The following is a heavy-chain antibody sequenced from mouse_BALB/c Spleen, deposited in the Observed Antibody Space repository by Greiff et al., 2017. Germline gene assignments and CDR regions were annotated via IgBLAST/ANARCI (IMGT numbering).Heavy chain of an antibody. J-gene: IGHJ3*01. V-gene: IGHV1-80*01. CDR2: IYPGDGDT. CDR3: ARSGGSSPLFAY. Sequence: QVQLKESGAELVRPGSSVKISCKASGYSFSSYWMNWVKQRPGQGLEWIGQIYPGDGDTNYNGKFKGKATLTADKSSSTAYMQLSSLTSEDSAVYFCARSGGSSPLFAYWGQGTLVTVSA. D-gene: IGHD1-1*01. CDR1: GYSFSSYW.